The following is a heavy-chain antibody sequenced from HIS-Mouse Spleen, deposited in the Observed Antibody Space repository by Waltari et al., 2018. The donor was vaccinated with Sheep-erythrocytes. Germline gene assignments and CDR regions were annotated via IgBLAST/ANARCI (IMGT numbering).Heavy chain of an antibody. Sequence: QVQLVQSGAEVKKPGSSVKVSCKASGGTFSSYAISWVRQAPGQGLEWRGMIIPILGIANYAQKFQGRVTITADKSTSTAYMELSSLRSEDTAVYYCAQTGATTPHFDYWGQGTLVTVSS. CDR2: IIPILGIA. CDR3: AQTGATTPHFDY. D-gene: IGHD1-26*01. CDR1: GGTFSSYA. J-gene: IGHJ4*02. V-gene: IGHV1-69*04.